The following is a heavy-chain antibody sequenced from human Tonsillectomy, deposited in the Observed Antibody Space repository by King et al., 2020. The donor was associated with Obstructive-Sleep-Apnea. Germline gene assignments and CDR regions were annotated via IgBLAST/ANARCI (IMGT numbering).Heavy chain of an antibody. J-gene: IGHJ4*02. V-gene: IGHV4-31*03. CDR1: GDSITSGGFY. CDR3: ARGRYTYSYAFDY. Sequence: VQLQESGPGLVKPSQTLSLICTVSGDSITSGGFYWSWIRQHPGKGLEWSGYIYYDGTTFYNPSLESRVTISDDKSKTQFSLRLSSVTAADTAVYFCARGRYTYSYAFDYWGQGALVTVSS. D-gene: IGHD5-18*01. CDR2: IYYDGTT.